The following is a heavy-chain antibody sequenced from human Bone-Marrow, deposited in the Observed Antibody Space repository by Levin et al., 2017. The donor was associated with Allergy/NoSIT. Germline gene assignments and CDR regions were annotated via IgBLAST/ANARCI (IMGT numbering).Heavy chain of an antibody. V-gene: IGHV3-30*18. Sequence: PGGSLRLSCAASGFTFSKYGMHWVRQAPGKGLEWVAVTSYDGTNKYYGDAVKGRFTVSRDNPKNTLYLQMNSLRVEDTAVYYCAKDRGAAAGVDGMDVWGQGTTVTVSS. CDR2: TSYDGTNK. CDR3: AKDRGAAAGVDGMDV. D-gene: IGHD6-13*01. CDR1: GFTFSKYG. J-gene: IGHJ6*02.